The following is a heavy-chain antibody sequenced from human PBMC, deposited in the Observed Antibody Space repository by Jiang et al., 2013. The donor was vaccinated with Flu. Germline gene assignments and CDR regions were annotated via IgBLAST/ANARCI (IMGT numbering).Heavy chain of an antibody. Sequence: VQLVESGGGLVQPGGSLGLSCVASGFTFSDYAMSWVRQAPGKGLEWVASISGSGGTTFYADSVKDRFAISRDNSKNTLYVQMNSLRVDDTAFYYCAKDEEWHQLISSVNCWGQGTLVTVSS. CDR3: AKDEEWHQLISSVNC. V-gene: IGHV3-23*04. CDR1: GFTFSDYA. CDR2: ISGSGGTT. D-gene: IGHD2-2*01. J-gene: IGHJ4*02.